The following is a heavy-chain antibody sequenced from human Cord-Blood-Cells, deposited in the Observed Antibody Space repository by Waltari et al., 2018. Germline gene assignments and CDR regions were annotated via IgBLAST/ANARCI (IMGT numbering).Heavy chain of an antibody. Sequence: QLQLQESGSGLVKPSQTLSLTCAVPGGSISSGGYSWSWIRQPPGKGLEWIGYIYHSGSTYYNPSPKSRVTISVDRSKNQFSLKLSAVAAADTAVCCCARTTLVGTVDYWGQGTLVTGSS. CDR2: IYHSGST. J-gene: IGHJ4*02. D-gene: IGHD4-4*01. CDR3: ARTTLVGTVDY. CDR1: GGSISSGGYS. V-gene: IGHV4-30-2*01.